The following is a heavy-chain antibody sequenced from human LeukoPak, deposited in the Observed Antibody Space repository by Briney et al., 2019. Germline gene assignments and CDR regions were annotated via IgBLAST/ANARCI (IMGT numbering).Heavy chain of an antibody. CDR2: IRSKANSYAT. Sequence: PGGSLRLSCAASGFTFSGSAMHWARQASGKGLEWVGRIRSKANSYATAYAASVKGRFTISRDDSKNTAYLQMNSLKTEDTAVYYCTRTYSSSWFSWGQGTLVTVSS. J-gene: IGHJ4*02. CDR1: GFTFSGSA. CDR3: TRTYSSSWFS. D-gene: IGHD6-13*01. V-gene: IGHV3-73*01.